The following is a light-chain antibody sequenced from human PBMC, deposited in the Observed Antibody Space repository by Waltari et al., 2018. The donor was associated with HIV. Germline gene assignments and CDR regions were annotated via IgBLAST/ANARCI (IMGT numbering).Light chain of an antibody. CDR2: WTS. V-gene: IGKV4-1*01. CDR3: QQYYSTPPT. CDR1: QSIFYSSKNANF. J-gene: IGKJ1*01. Sequence: DIVMTPSPHSLSLSLGERASLNCKSSQSIFYSSKNANFLAWYQQKPGHSPKLLIYWTSTRASGVPDRFSGSGSRTDFTLSISSLQSEDVAVYFCQQYYSTPPTFGQGTRVEIK.